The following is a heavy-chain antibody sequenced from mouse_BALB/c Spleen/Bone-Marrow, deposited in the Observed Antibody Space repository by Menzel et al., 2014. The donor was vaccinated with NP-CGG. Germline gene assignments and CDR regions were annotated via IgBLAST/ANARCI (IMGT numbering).Heavy chain of an antibody. J-gene: IGHJ4*01. CDR2: IWAGGST. CDR3: AISYYGNYRAMDY. Sequence: VKLMESGPGLVAPSQSLSINCTVSGFSLTSYGVHWVRRPPGKGLEWLGVIWAGGSTNYNSALMSRLSISKDDSKSQVFLKMNSLQTDDTAMYYCAISYYGNYRAMDYWGQGTSVTVSS. D-gene: IGHD2-10*01. CDR1: GFSLTSYG. V-gene: IGHV2-9*02.